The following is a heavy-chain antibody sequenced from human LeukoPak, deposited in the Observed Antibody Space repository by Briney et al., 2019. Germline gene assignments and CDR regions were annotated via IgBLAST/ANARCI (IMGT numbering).Heavy chain of an antibody. V-gene: IGHV1-69*17. CDR1: GGTFISYT. CDR2: IIPIIDIA. Sequence: GSSVKVSCKASGGTFISYTISWVRQAPGQGMEWMGGIIPIIDIATYAQKFQGRVTITADKSTSTAYMELTSLRSEDTAVYYCARAGWGDAFDIWGQGTIDTVSS. D-gene: IGHD1-26*01. J-gene: IGHJ3*02. CDR3: ARAGWGDAFDI.